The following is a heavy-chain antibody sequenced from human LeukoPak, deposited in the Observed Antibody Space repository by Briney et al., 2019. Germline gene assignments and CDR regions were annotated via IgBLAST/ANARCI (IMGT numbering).Heavy chain of an antibody. CDR1: GASISSGAYY. J-gene: IGHJ6*03. Sequence: SQTLSLTCTVSGASISSGAYYWTWLRQHPEKGLEWIGYIYYTGHPYYNPSLQSRLTMSVDASKNQFSLKISSVTAADTAVYYCAGEGRGYGFMDVWGEGTTVSVSS. V-gene: IGHV4-31*03. CDR2: IYYTGHP. D-gene: IGHD5-12*01. CDR3: AGEGRGYGFMDV.